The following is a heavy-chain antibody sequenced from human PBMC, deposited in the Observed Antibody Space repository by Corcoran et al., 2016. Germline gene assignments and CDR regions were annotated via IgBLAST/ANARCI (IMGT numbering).Heavy chain of an antibody. CDR3: ARDYSYDSSGYYIDAFDI. D-gene: IGHD3-22*01. CDR1: GGTFSSYA. V-gene: IGHV1-69*01. Sequence: QVQLVQSGAEVKKPGSSVKVSCKASGGTFSSYAISWVRQAPGQGLEWMGGIIPIFGTANYAQKFQGRVTITADESTSTAYMELSSLRSEDTAMYYCARDYSYDSSGYYIDAFDIWGQGTMVTVSS. CDR2: IIPIFGTA. J-gene: IGHJ3*02.